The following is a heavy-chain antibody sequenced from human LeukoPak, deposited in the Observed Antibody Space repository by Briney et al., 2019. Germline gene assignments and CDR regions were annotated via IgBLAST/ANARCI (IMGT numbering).Heavy chain of an antibody. V-gene: IGHV4-4*02. CDR1: GGAISSSNW. CDR2: IYHSGST. D-gene: IGHD5-12*01. J-gene: IGHJ4*02. CDR3: ASRPGYSGYDHFDY. Sequence: SETLSLTCAVSGGAISSSNWWSWVRQPPGKGLEWIGEIYHSGSTNYNPSLNSRVTISVDKSKNQSSLNLNSVTAADTAVYYCASRPGYSGYDHFDYWGQGTLVTVSS.